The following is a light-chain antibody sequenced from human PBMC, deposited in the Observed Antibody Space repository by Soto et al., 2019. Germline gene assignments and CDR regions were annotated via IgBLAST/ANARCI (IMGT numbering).Light chain of an antibody. CDR1: SSDVGGFNY. CDR3: SSKTSSSTLV. CDR2: EVT. J-gene: IGLJ3*02. V-gene: IGLV2-14*01. Sequence: QSALTQPASVSGSPGQSVTISCTGTSSDVGGFNYVSWYQQHPGKAPKLMLYEVTNRPSGVSSRFSGSKSGNTASLTISGLQAEDEADYYCSSKTSSSTLVFGGGTKVTVL.